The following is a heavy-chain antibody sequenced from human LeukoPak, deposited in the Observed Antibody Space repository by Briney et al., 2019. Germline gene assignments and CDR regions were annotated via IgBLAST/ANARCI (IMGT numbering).Heavy chain of an antibody. D-gene: IGHD3-10*01. J-gene: IGHJ4*02. Sequence: PSETLSLTCTVSGGSISSYYWSWVRQPAGKGLEWIGRIYTSGSTNYNPSLKSRVTISVDTSKNQFSLKLRSVTAADTALYYCARHEDYFGSGRHFDHWGQGALVTVSS. V-gene: IGHV4-4*07. CDR3: ARHEDYFGSGRHFDH. CDR1: GGSISSYY. CDR2: IYTSGST.